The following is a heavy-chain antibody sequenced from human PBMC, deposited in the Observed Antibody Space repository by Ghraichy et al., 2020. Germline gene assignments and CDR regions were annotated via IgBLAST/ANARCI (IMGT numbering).Heavy chain of an antibody. Sequence: ASVKVSCKASGYTFTSYDINWVRQATGQGLEWMGWMNPNSGNTGYAQKFQGRVTMTRNTSISTAYMELSSLRSEDTAVYYCAKTFIAVAGTGTYYYYYGMDVWGQGTTVTVSS. CDR3: AKTFIAVAGTGTYYYYYGMDV. CDR1: GYTFTSYD. V-gene: IGHV1-8*01. D-gene: IGHD6-19*01. CDR2: MNPNSGNT. J-gene: IGHJ6*02.